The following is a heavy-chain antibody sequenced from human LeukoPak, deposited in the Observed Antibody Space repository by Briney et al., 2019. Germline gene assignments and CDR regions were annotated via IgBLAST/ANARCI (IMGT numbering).Heavy chain of an antibody. V-gene: IGHV3-48*01. J-gene: IGHJ4*02. D-gene: IGHD3-10*01. CDR1: GFTFSSCS. Sequence: GGSLRLSCAASGFTFSSCSMNWVRQAPGKGLEWVSYISSSSSTIYYADSVKGRFTISRDNAKNSLYLQMNSLRAEDTAVYYCARGEGSGNQPFKYWGQGTLVTVSS. CDR3: ARGEGSGNQPFKY. CDR2: ISSSSSTI.